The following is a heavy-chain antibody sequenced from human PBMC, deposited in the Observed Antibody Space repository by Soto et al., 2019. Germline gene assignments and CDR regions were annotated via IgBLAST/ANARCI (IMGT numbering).Heavy chain of an antibody. V-gene: IGHV4-59*08. J-gene: IGHJ6*02. CDR1: GGSISSYY. D-gene: IGHD3-10*01. Sequence: QVQLQESGPGLVKPSETLSLSCTASGGSISSYYWSWFRQSPGKRMEWIGYVHHSWGSSYNPSLQSRLAISLDTSKSQFSLKVTSVTATDTAVYYCARQGFGPLHGLVDVWGQGTTVTVSS. CDR2: VHHSWGS. CDR3: ARQGFGPLHGLVDV.